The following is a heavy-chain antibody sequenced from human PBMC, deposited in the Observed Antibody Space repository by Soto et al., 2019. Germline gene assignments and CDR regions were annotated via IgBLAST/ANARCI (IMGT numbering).Heavy chain of an antibody. CDR1: GGAFSGYY. V-gene: IGHV4-34*01. CDR3: ARPRFGYCSGGSCYQNTRNCYYFDY. J-gene: IGHJ4*02. Sequence: PSETLSLTCAVYGGAFSGYYWSWIRQPPGKGMEWIGEINHSGSTNYNPSLKSRVTISVDTSKNQFSLKLSSVTAADTAVYYCARPRFGYCSGGSCYQNTRNCYYFDYWGQGTLVTVSS. CDR2: INHSGST. D-gene: IGHD2-15*01.